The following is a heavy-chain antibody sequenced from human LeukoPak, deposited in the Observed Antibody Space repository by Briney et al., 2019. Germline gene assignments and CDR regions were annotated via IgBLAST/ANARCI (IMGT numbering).Heavy chain of an antibody. CDR3: ARKGNFWDY. V-gene: IGHV4-59*01. J-gene: IGHJ4*02. D-gene: IGHD3-3*01. Sequence: SETLSLTCTVSGGSISSYYWSWIRQPPGKGLEWIGYIYYSGTTNYNPSLKSRVTISVDTSKNQFSLKLSSVTAADTAVYYCARKGNFWDYWGQGTLVTVSS. CDR1: GGSISSYY. CDR2: IYYSGTT.